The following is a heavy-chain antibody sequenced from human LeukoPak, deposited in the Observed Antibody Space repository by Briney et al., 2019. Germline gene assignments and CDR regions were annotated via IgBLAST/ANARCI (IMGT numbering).Heavy chain of an antibody. Sequence: SETLSLTCAVYGGSFSGYDWSWIRQPPGKGLEWIGEINHSGSTNYNPSLKSRVTISVDTSKNQFSLKLSSVTAADTAVYYCANWSDNRDYWGQGTLVTVSS. D-gene: IGHD2/OR15-2a*01. CDR1: GGSFSGYD. CDR3: ANWSDNRDY. V-gene: IGHV4-34*01. J-gene: IGHJ4*02. CDR2: INHSGST.